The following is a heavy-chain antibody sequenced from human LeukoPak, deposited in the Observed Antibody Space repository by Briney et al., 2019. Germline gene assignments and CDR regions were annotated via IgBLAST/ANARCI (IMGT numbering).Heavy chain of an antibody. J-gene: IGHJ4*02. CDR1: GGSISSYY. CDR3: ARAGYSGYDGDPYYFDY. Sequence: SETLSLTCTVSGGSISSYYWSWIRQPPGKGLEWIGYIYYSGSTNYNPSLKSRVTISVDTSKNQFSLKLSSVTAADTAVYYCARAGYSGYDGDPYYFDYWGQGTLVTVSS. V-gene: IGHV4-59*01. CDR2: IYYSGST. D-gene: IGHD5-12*01.